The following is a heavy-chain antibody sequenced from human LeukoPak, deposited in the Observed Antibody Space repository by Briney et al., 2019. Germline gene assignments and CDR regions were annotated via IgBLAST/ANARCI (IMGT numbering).Heavy chain of an antibody. CDR2: ISWNSGSI. CDR1: GFAFDDYA. J-gene: IGHJ3*02. Sequence: GRSLRLSCAASGFAFDDYAMHWVRQAPGKGLEWVSGISWNSGSIGYADSVKGRFTISRDNAKNSLYLHMNSLSAEDMALYYCAKYDSSGTAFDIWGQGTMVTVSS. D-gene: IGHD3-22*01. V-gene: IGHV3-9*03. CDR3: AKYDSSGTAFDI.